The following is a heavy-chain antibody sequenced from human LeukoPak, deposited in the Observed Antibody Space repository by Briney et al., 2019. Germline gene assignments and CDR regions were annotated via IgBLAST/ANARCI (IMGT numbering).Heavy chain of an antibody. D-gene: IGHD3-10*01. CDR3: ARVQYGSGSYYTGGYYYGMDV. CDR2: ISSSSSYI. V-gene: IGHV3-21*01. J-gene: IGHJ6*02. CDR1: GFTFGSYS. Sequence: PGGSLRLSCAASGFTFGSYSMNWVRQAPGKGLEWVSSISSSSSYIYYADSVKGRFTISRDNAKNSLYLQMNSLRAEDTAVYYCARVQYGSGSYYTGGYYYGMDVGGQGTTVTVSS.